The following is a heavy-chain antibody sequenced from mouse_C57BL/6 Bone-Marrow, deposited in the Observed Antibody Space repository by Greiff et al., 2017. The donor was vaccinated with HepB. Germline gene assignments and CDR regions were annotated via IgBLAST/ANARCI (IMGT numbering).Heavy chain of an antibody. D-gene: IGHD1-1*01. CDR1: GYTFTSYT. Sequence: LQESGAELARPGASVKMSCKASGYTFTSYTMHLVKQRPGQGLEWIGYINPSSGYTKYNQKFKDKATLTADKSSSTAYMQLSSLTSEDSAVYYCARDGSRNYWGQGTTLTVSS. J-gene: IGHJ2*01. CDR3: ARDGSRNY. CDR2: INPSSGYT. V-gene: IGHV1-4*01.